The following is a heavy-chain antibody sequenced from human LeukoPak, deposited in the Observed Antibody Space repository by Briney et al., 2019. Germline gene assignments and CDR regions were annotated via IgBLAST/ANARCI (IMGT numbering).Heavy chain of an antibody. CDR3: ARSRWLGVDYFDY. V-gene: IGHV3-48*03. CDR2: ISSGSTI. J-gene: IGHJ4*02. CDR1: GFTFSSYE. D-gene: IGHD6-19*01. Sequence: GGSLRLSCAASGFTFSSYEMNWVRQAPGKGLEWVSYISSGSTIYYADSVKGRFTVSRDNAKNILYLHMNSLRAEDTAIYFCARSRWLGVDYFDYWGQGTLVTVSS.